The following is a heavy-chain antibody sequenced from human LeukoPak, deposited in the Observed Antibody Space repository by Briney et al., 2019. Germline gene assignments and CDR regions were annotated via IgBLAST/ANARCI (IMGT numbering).Heavy chain of an antibody. CDR2: IYYSGST. CDR3: ARTQVVRYWYFDL. CDR1: GGSISSSSYY. D-gene: IGHD6-13*01. J-gene: IGHJ2*01. V-gene: IGHV4-39*07. Sequence: PSETLSLTCTVSGGSISSSSYYWGWIRQPPGKGLEWIGSIYYSGSTNYNPSLKSRVTISVDTSKNQFSLKLSSVTAADTAVCYCARTQVVRYWYFDLWGRGTLVTVSS.